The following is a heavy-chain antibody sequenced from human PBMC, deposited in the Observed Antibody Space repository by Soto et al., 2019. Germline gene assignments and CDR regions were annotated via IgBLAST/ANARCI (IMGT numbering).Heavy chain of an antibody. CDR1: GYTFTSYG. CDR3: ARDRRLRDNFDY. Sequence: QVQLVQSGAEVKKPGASVKVSCKASGYTFTSYGISWVRQAPGQGLEWMGWISAYNGDTNYAQKLQGRVTMTTDTSTSTADMELRSLRTDGTAVYYCARDRRLRDNFDYWGQGTLVTVCS. J-gene: IGHJ4*02. V-gene: IGHV1-18*01. CDR2: ISAYNGDT. D-gene: IGHD3-10*01.